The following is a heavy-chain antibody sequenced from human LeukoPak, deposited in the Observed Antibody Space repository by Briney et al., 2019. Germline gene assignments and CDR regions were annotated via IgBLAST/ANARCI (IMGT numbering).Heavy chain of an antibody. V-gene: IGHV3-23*01. CDR2: IGGSGGST. CDR1: GFTFSSYA. CDR3: AKRERESYNYGYPDY. D-gene: IGHD5-18*01. J-gene: IGHJ4*02. Sequence: HAGGSLRLSCAASGFTFSSYAMSWVRQAPGKGLEWVPGIGGSGGSTYYADSVKGRFTISRDNSKNTLYPQMNSLRAEDTAVYYCAKRERESYNYGYPDYWGQGTLVTVSS.